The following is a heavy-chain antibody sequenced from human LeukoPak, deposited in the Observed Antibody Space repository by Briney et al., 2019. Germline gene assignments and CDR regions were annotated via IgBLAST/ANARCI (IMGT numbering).Heavy chain of an antibody. D-gene: IGHD2-15*01. CDR2: IYTSGST. CDR1: GVSISSYY. Sequence: SETLSLTCTVSGVSISSYYWSWIRQPAGKGLEWIGRIYTSGSTDYNPSLKSRVTMSVATSKNQFSLKLSSVTAADTAVYYCARAPFEYCSGDICYSRHTFGYWGQGTLVIVSS. CDR3: ARAPFEYCSGDICYSRHTFGY. V-gene: IGHV4-4*07. J-gene: IGHJ4*02.